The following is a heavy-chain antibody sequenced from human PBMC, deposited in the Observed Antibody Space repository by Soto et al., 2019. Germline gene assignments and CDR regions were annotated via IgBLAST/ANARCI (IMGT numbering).Heavy chain of an antibody. J-gene: IGHJ4*02. CDR2: INQDGSDK. V-gene: IGHV3-7*01. Sequence: EVQLVESGGGLVQPGESLRLSCVVSGFTFRSYWMSWVRQAPGKGLEWVANINQDGSDKYHVDSVKGRFTISRDNAEKSLYLQMNSLRAEDTAVYYGARGDCSGGSCYGGGFDYWGQGTLVTVSS. D-gene: IGHD2-15*01. CDR3: ARGDCSGGSCYGGGFDY. CDR1: GFTFRSYW.